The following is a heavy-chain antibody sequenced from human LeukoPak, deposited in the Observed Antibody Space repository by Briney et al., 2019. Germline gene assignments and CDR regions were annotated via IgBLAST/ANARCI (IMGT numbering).Heavy chain of an antibody. D-gene: IGHD2-2*01. CDR3: ARDHNEVPAAITAY. Sequence: GGSLRLSCAASGFTVSRNYMSWARQAPGKGLEWVSVIFSGGSRYYAESVKGRFTISRDTSRNTLFLQMNSLRAEDTAVYYCARDHNEVPAAITAYWGQGTLVTVSS. J-gene: IGHJ4*02. V-gene: IGHV3-53*01. CDR1: GFTVSRNY. CDR2: IFSGGSR.